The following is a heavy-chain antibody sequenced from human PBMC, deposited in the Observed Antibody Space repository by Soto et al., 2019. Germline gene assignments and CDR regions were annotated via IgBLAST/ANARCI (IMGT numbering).Heavy chain of an antibody. J-gene: IGHJ4*02. CDR1: GGSISSGGYY. CDR2: IYYSGST. CDR3: ARAQPLQGNYDILTRYPSDYFDY. V-gene: IGHV4-31*03. D-gene: IGHD3-9*01. Sequence: SETLSLTCTVSGGSISSGGYYWSWIRQHPGKGLEWIGYIYYSGSTYYNPSLKSRVTISVDTSKNQFSLKLSSVTAADTAVYYCARAQPLQGNYDILTRYPSDYFDYWGQGTLVTVSS.